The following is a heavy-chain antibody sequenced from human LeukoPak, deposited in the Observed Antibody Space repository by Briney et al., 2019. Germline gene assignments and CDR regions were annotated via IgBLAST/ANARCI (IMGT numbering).Heavy chain of an antibody. V-gene: IGHV1-2*02. CDR3: ARDLVLGYGNNWFDP. CDR1: GYTFPDHY. D-gene: IGHD5-12*01. CDR2: INPNSGGT. Sequence: ASVKVSCKASGYTFPDHYIHWVRQAPGQGLEWMGWINPNSGGTNYAQGFQGRVTMTRDTSISTAYMELSRLRSDDTAVYYCARDLVLGYGNNWFDPWGQGTLVTVSS. J-gene: IGHJ5*02.